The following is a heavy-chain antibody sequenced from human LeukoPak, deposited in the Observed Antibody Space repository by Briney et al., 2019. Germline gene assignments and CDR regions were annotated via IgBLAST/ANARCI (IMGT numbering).Heavy chain of an antibody. D-gene: IGHD2-2*01. J-gene: IGHJ4*02. CDR2: ISSSSSYT. V-gene: IGHV3-21*05. Sequence: GRSLRLSCAASGFTFSSYAMHWVRQAPGKGLGWVSYISSSSSYTNYADSVKGRFTISRDNAKNSLYLQMNSLRAEDTAVYYCARVQVPAAYDYWGQGTLVTVSS. CDR1: GFTFSSYA. CDR3: ARVQVPAAYDY.